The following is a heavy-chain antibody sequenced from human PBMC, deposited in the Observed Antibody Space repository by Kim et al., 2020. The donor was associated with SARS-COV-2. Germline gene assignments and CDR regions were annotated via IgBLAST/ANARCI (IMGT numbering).Heavy chain of an antibody. J-gene: IGHJ5*02. CDR3: ARQNTYYDILTGYLWFDP. CDR2: IYYSGST. D-gene: IGHD3-9*01. CDR1: GGSISSSSYY. V-gene: IGHV4-39*01. Sequence: SETLSLTCTVSGGSISSSSYYWGWIRQPPGKGLEWIGSIYYSGSTYYNPSLKSRVTISVDTSKNQFSLKLSSVTAADTAVYYCARQNTYYDILTGYLWFDPWGQGTLVTVSS.